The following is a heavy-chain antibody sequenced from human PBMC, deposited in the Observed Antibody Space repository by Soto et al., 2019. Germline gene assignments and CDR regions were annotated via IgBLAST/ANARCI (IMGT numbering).Heavy chain of an antibody. CDR2: IYWNDDK. J-gene: IGHJ4*02. Sequence: QITLKESGPTLVKPTQTLTLTCTFSGFSLSTSGVGVGWIRQPPGKALEWLALIYWNDDKRYSPSLKSRLTITKDTSKNPVVLTMTNMDPVDTATYYCAHRAFGGWSKQTERNYCDYWGQGTLVTVSS. V-gene: IGHV2-5*01. CDR3: AHRAFGGWSKQTERNYCDY. CDR1: GFSLSTSGVG. D-gene: IGHD6-19*01.